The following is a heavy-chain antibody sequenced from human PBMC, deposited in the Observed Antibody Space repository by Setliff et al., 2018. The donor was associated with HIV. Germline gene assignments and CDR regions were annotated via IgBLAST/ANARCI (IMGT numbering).Heavy chain of an antibody. V-gene: IGHV4-39*01. D-gene: IGHD5-18*01. J-gene: IGHJ4*02. Sequence: SETLSLTCTVSGGSISSSSYYWGWIRQPPGKGLEWIGSIYYSGSTYYNPSLKSRVTISVDTSKNQFSLRLSSVTAADTAVYYCARCGYSYGWSFDYWGQGTLVTVSS. CDR3: ARCGYSYGWSFDY. CDR1: GGSISSSSYY. CDR2: IYYSGST.